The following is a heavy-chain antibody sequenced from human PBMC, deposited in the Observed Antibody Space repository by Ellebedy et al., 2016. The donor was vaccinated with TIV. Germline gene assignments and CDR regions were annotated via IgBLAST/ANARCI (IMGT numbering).Heavy chain of an antibody. J-gene: IGHJ4*02. Sequence: GGSLRLSXAASGFTFSTYWMSWVRQAPGKGPEWVANIKQDGSERYYVDSVKDRFTISRDNAKSSLYLQMNFLRAEDTAVYYCAREVGGGGAYWGQGTLVTVSS. V-gene: IGHV3-7*01. D-gene: IGHD2-21*01. CDR1: GFTFSTYW. CDR3: AREVGGGGAY. CDR2: IKQDGSER.